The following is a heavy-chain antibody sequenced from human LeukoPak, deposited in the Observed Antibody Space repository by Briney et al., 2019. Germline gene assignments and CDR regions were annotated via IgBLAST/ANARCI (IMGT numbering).Heavy chain of an antibody. CDR1: GFTFSSYA. Sequence: PGGSLRLSCAASGFTFSSYAMSWVRQAPGKGLEWVSAISPSGGSTYYADSVKGRFTISRDNSKNTLYLQMNSLRAKDTAVYYCAKDPGGYSYLYHFDYWGQGTLVTVPS. J-gene: IGHJ4*02. CDR2: ISPSGGST. D-gene: IGHD5-18*01. CDR3: AKDPGGYSYLYHFDY. V-gene: IGHV3-23*01.